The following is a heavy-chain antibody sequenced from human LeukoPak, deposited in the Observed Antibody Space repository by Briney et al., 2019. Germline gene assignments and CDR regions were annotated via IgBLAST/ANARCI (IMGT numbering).Heavy chain of an antibody. Sequence: GGSLRLSCAASGFTFSSHGMQWVRQAPGKGLEWVAVISYDASTKYYADSVKGRFTISRDNSKSTLYLQMNSLRAEDTAVYYCAKESGSRSYGAYFPHWGQGTLVTVSS. J-gene: IGHJ1*01. CDR2: ISYDASTK. D-gene: IGHD6-13*01. CDR3: AKESGSRSYGAYFPH. V-gene: IGHV3-30*18. CDR1: GFTFSSHG.